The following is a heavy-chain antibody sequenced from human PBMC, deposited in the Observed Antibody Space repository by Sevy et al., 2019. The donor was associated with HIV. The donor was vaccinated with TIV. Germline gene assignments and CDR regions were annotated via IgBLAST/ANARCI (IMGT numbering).Heavy chain of an antibody. CDR1: GFTFSNSW. D-gene: IGHD6-13*01. V-gene: IGHV3-7*01. CDR3: VRDRSSSWFDS. CDR2: INQDGSEK. J-gene: IGHJ5*01. Sequence: GESLKISCVASGFTFSNSWMNWVRQAPGKGLEWVANINQDGSEKYYVDSVKGRFTISRDSAKNSVYVQMNSLRDEDTGVYYCVRDRSSSWFDSWGQGTLVTVSS.